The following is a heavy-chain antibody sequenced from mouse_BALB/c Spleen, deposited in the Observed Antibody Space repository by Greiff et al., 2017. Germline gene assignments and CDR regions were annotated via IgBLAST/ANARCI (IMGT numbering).Heavy chain of an antibody. V-gene: IGHV5-6-5*01. Sequence: EVMLVESGGGLVKPGGSLKLSCAASGFTFSSYAMSWVRQTPEKRLEWVASISSGGSTYYPDSVKGRFTISRDNARNILYLQMSSLRSEDTAMYYCARGWFAYWGQGTLVIVSA. CDR1: GFTFSSYA. CDR3: ARGWFAY. J-gene: IGHJ3*01. CDR2: ISSGGST.